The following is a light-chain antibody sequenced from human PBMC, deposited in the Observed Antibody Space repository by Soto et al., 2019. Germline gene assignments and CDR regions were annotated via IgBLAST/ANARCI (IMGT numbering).Light chain of an antibody. CDR1: QSVSSRS. CDR3: QQYTNWPPIT. V-gene: IGKV3-15*01. J-gene: IGKJ5*01. CDR2: GSS. Sequence: VLTQSPGPLSLSPGERATLSCRASQSVSSRSLAWYQPRPGQAQRLLSYGSSTRANGVPARFSGSVSGADFTLTISNLQSEDFAVYYCQQYTNWPPITFGQGTRLEIK.